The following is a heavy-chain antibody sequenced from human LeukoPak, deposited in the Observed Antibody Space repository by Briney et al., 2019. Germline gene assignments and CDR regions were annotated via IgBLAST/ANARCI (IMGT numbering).Heavy chain of an antibody. D-gene: IGHD5-18*01. V-gene: IGHV3-23*01. CDR1: GFTFSSYA. CDR2: ISGSGGST. J-gene: IGHJ4*02. Sequence: GGSPRLSCAASGFTFSSYAMSWVRQAPGKGLEWVSAISGSGGSTYYADSVKGRFTISRDNSKNTLYLQMNSLRAEDTAVYYCAKEGRSRIQLWNYYFDYWGQGTLVTVSS. CDR3: AKEGRSRIQLWNYYFDY.